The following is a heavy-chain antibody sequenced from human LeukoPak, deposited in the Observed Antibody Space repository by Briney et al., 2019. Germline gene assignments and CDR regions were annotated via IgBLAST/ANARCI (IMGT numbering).Heavy chain of an antibody. CDR1: GYTFTGYY. Sequence: ASVKASCKASGYTFTGYYMHWVRQAPGQGLEWMGWINPNSGGTNYAQKFQGRVTMTRDTSISTAYMELSMLRSDDTAVYYCARDWCSGGSCYSALLDHWGQGTVVSV. V-gene: IGHV1-2*02. D-gene: IGHD2-15*01. CDR2: INPNSGGT. CDR3: ARDWCSGGSCYSALLDH. J-gene: IGHJ4*02.